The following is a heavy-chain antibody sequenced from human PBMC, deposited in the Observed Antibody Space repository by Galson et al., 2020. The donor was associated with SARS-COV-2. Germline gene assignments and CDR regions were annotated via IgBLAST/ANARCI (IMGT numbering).Heavy chain of an antibody. CDR1: GYTFTSYG. J-gene: IGHJ6*02. Sequence: ASVKVSCKASGYTFTSYGISWVRQAPGQGLEWMGWISAYNGNTNYAQKLQGRVTMTTDTSTSTAYMALRSLRSDDQAVYYCARDTLYYDYVWGSYRLDVWGQGTTVTVSS. V-gene: IGHV1-18*04. CDR3: ARDTLYYDYVWGSYRLDV. CDR2: ISAYNGNT. D-gene: IGHD3-16*02.